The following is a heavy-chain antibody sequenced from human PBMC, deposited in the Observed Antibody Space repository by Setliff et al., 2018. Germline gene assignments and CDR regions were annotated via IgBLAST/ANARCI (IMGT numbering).Heavy chain of an antibody. V-gene: IGHV3-30*02. D-gene: IGHD3-9*01. Sequence: GGSLRLSCAASALTFSNYGIHWVRQAPGKGLEWVAFIRNDGTEKFHADPVKGRFTVSRDNSKNAVFLQMNSLTTDDTAVYYCAKVDQFDLEGLDYWGQGALVTVSS. CDR2: IRNDGTEK. CDR3: AKVDQFDLEGLDY. CDR1: ALTFSNYG. J-gene: IGHJ4*02.